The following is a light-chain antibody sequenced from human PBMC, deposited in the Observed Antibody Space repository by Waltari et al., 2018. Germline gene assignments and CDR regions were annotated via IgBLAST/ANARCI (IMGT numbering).Light chain of an antibody. V-gene: IGLV4-69*01. CDR1: SGYSSNV. CDR2: VKSDGIH. J-gene: IGLJ3*02. CDR3: QTGGHGTWV. Sequence: LVLTQSPSASASLGASVKLTCTLSSGYSSNVIAWTQQQPGKGPRYLMKVKSDGIHRKGDDIPDRFSASKSGTECYLTISSLQSEDEADYSCQTGGHGTWVFGGGTKLTVL.